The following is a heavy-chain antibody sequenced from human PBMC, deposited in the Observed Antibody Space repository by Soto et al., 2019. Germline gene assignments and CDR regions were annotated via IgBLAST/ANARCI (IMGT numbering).Heavy chain of an antibody. V-gene: IGHV2-5*01. CDR1: GFSLSSIGVA. J-gene: IGHJ4*02. D-gene: IGHD1-26*01. Sequence: SGPTLVNPTRTLTLTCTFSGFSLSSIGVAVGWIRQPPGKALEWLAPLYWNDDRRYSPSLKSRLTITKDTSKNQVVLTMTNMDPADTATYYCANSPSVPCCYYFDSWGQGTLVTVSS. CDR3: ANSPSVPCCYYFDS. CDR2: LYWNDDR.